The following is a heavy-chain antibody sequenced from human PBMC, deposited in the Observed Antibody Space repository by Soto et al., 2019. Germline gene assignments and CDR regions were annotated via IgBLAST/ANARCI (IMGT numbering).Heavy chain of an antibody. CDR1: GFTFGNNA. V-gene: IGHV3-33*01. J-gene: IGHJ6*02. CDR3: ARDGQQLAPYAMDV. CDR2: IWFDGNNK. Sequence: GGSLRLSCAASGFTFGNNAMHWVRHAAGKGLEWVAQIWFDGNNKYYTDSVKGRFTISRDNLKNTVYLQMDSLRADGTAVYYCARDGQQLAPYAMDVWGQGTTVTVSS. D-gene: IGHD6-13*01.